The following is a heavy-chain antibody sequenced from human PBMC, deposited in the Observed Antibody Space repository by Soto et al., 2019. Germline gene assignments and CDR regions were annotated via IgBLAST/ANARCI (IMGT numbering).Heavy chain of an antibody. V-gene: IGHV4-39*07. CDR2: INHSGST. D-gene: IGHD2-8*02. J-gene: IGHJ6*02. CDR1: GGSISSCGYY. Sequence: SETLSLTCTVSGGSISSCGYYWIWIRQAPGKGLEWIGEINHSGSTNYNPSLKSRVTISVDTSKNQFSLKLSSVTAADTAVYYCARDPWWTSYYGMDVWGQGTTVTVSS. CDR3: ARDPWWTSYYGMDV.